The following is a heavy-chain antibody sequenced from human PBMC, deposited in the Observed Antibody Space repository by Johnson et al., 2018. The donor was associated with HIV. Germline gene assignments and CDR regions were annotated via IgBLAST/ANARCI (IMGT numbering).Heavy chain of an antibody. CDR3: ASSSPRDAFDI. CDR1: GFTFTNAW. V-gene: IGHV3-74*03. Sequence: VQLVESGGGLVKPGGSLRLSCAASGFTFTNAWMHWVRQAPGKGLVWVARIYSDGSDTAYADSVKGRFTISRDNAKKTLYLQMNSLRAEDTAVYYCASSSPRDAFDIWGQGTMVTVSS. J-gene: IGHJ3*02. CDR2: IYSDGSDT.